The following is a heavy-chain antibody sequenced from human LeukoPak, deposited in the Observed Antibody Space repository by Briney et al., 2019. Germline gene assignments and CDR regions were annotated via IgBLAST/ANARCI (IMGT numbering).Heavy chain of an antibody. CDR2: TYAGGNT. J-gene: IGHJ5*02. D-gene: IGHD3-10*01. Sequence: PGGSLRLSCAASGFSVSTNYMSWVRQAPGKGLEWVSVTYAGGNTYYADSVKGRFTISRDNSKNTLYLQVNSQRAGDTAVYYCARGSPEEWLGRFSWGQGTLVTVSS. CDR3: ARGSPEEWLGRFS. CDR1: GFSVSTNY. V-gene: IGHV3-66*01.